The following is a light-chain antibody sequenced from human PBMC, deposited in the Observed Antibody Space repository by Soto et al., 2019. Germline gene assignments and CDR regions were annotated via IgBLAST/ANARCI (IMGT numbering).Light chain of an antibody. J-gene: IGKJ4*01. Sequence: EIVLTQSPGTLSLSPGERATLSCRASQSVGSSYLAWYQQKPGQAPRLLIYGASSRATGIPDRFSGSGSGTDFTLTISRLEPEDFALYYCQQYGNTHLTFGGGTKVDIK. CDR1: QSVGSSY. CDR2: GAS. V-gene: IGKV3-20*01. CDR3: QQYGNTHLT.